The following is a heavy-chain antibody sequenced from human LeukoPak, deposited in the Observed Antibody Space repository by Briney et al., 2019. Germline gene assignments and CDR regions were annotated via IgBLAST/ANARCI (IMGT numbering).Heavy chain of an antibody. CDR3: ARDGYYKYHYYYYYMDV. D-gene: IGHD3-9*01. Sequence: TPSETLSLTCTVSGGSTSSYYWSWIRQPAGKGLEWIGRIYTSGSTNYNPSLKSRVTMSVDTSKNQFSLKLSSVTAADTAVYYCARDGYYKYHYYYYYMDVWGKGTTVTVSS. J-gene: IGHJ6*03. V-gene: IGHV4-4*07. CDR2: IYTSGST. CDR1: GGSTSSYY.